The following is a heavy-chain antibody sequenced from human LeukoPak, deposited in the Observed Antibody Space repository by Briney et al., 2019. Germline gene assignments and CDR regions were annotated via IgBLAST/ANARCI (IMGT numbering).Heavy chain of an antibody. J-gene: IGHJ4*02. CDR1: GFTFSSYS. CDR3: ARDGDYYYGSGSYFDY. Sequence: GGSLRLSCAGSGFTFSSYSMNWVRQAPGKGLEWVSSISSSSSYIYYADSVRGRFTISRDNANNSLYLQMNSLRAEDTAVYYCARDGDYYYGSGSYFDYWGQGTLVTVSS. D-gene: IGHD3-10*01. CDR2: ISSSSSYI. V-gene: IGHV3-21*01.